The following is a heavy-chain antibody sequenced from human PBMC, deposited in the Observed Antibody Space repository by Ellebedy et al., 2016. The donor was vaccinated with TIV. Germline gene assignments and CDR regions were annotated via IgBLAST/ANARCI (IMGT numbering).Heavy chain of an antibody. Sequence: SVKVSCXASGGTFSSYAISWVRQAPGQGLEWMGGIIPIFGTANYAQKFQGRVTITADKSTSTAYMELSSLRSDDTAVYYCARSVPYWFDPWGQGTLVTVSS. V-gene: IGHV1-69*06. D-gene: IGHD1-1*01. CDR3: ARSVPYWFDP. CDR1: GGTFSSYA. J-gene: IGHJ5*02. CDR2: IIPIFGTA.